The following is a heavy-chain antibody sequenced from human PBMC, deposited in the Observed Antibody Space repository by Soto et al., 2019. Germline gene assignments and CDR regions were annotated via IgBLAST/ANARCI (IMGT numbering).Heavy chain of an antibody. Sequence: QVQLVESGGGVVQPGRSLRLSCAASGFTFSSYGMHWVRQAPGKGLEWVAVIWYDGSNKYYADSVKGRFTISRDNSKNTLYRQMNSLRAEDAAVYYCAGGYYYDSSAYFDYWGQGTLVTVSS. CDR3: AGGYYYDSSAYFDY. CDR2: IWYDGSNK. CDR1: GFTFSSYG. V-gene: IGHV3-33*01. D-gene: IGHD3-22*01. J-gene: IGHJ4*02.